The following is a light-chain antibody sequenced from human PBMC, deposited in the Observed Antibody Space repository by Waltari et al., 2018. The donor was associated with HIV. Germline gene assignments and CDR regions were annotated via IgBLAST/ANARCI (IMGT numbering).Light chain of an antibody. Sequence: QSVMTQPPSGSGLPGQQVTISCSGSNSDIGVNTVHWYQQFPGMAPNLVAYRSHQRPSGVPDRFSGSKSGTSASLAINGVQAEDEATYFCSAWDDTLHVVFGGGTKLTVL. J-gene: IGLJ3*02. CDR3: SAWDDTLHVV. CDR1: NSDIGVNT. CDR2: RSH. V-gene: IGLV1-44*01.